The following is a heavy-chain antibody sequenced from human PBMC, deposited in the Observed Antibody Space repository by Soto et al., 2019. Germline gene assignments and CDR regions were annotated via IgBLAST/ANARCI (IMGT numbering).Heavy chain of an antibody. CDR3: ARDLGYCSGGSCYAAFDI. Sequence: QVQLVQSGAEVKKPGASVKVSCKASGYTFTGYYMHWVRQAPGQGLEWMGWINPNSGGTNYAQKFQDWVTMTRDTSISTAYMELSRLRSDDTAVYYCARDLGYCSGGSCYAAFDIWGQGTMVTVSS. J-gene: IGHJ3*02. CDR2: INPNSGGT. V-gene: IGHV1-2*04. D-gene: IGHD2-15*01. CDR1: GYTFTGYY.